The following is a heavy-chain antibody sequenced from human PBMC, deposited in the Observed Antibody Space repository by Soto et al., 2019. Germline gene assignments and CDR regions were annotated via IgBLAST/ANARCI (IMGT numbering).Heavy chain of an antibody. CDR1: GYTFTIYY. D-gene: IGHD2-2*01. Sequence: GASVKVSCKASGYTFTIYYMHWVRQAPGQGLEWMGIINPSGGSTSYAQKFQGRVTMTRDTSTSTVYMELSSLRSEDTAVYYCASTWSADHYFDYWGQGTLVTVSS. CDR2: INPSGGST. V-gene: IGHV1-46*01. CDR3: ASTWSADHYFDY. J-gene: IGHJ4*02.